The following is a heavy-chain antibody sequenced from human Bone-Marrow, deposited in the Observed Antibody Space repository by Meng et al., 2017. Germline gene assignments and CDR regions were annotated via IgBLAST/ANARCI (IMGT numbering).Heavy chain of an antibody. J-gene: IGHJ3*02. CDR2: ISSSGSTI. V-gene: IGHV3-11*04. CDR1: GFTFSDYY. Sequence: GGSLRLSCAASGFTFSDYYMSWIRQAPGKGLEWVSYISSSGSTIYYADSVKGRFTISRDNAKNSLSLQLHSLRHEDTAVYFCVREGFFYDNTGYYSRSAFDIWGRGTVVTVSS. D-gene: IGHD3-22*01. CDR3: VREGFFYDNTGYYSRSAFDI.